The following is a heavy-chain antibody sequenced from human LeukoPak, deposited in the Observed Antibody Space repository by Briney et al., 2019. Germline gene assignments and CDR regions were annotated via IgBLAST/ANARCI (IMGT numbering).Heavy chain of an antibody. V-gene: IGHV3-30-3*01. CDR3: ATYSSLNRREFQF. CDR2: ISYDGSNK. D-gene: IGHD3-22*01. CDR1: GFTFSSYA. J-gene: IGHJ1*01. Sequence: GGSLRLSCAASGFTFSSYAMHWVRQAPGKGLEWVAVISYDGSNKYYADSVKGRFTISRDNAKNSLYLQMNSLRAEDTAAYYCATYSSLNRREFQFWGQGTLLTVSS.